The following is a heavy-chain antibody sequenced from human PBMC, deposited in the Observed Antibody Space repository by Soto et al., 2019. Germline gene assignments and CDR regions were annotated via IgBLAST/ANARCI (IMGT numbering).Heavy chain of an antibody. CDR2: INHSGST. CDR3: TRPKNELRFYSYNGIDV. CDR1: GGSCSGYY. J-gene: IGHJ6*02. V-gene: IGHV4-34*01. Sequence: PSETLSLTCAVYGGSCSGYYWNWIRQPPGKGLEWIGEINHSGSTNYNPSLKSRVTISVDTSKNQFSLKLSSVTAADTAVYYCTRPKNELRFYSYNGIDVWGQGTTVTVSS. D-gene: IGHD5-12*01.